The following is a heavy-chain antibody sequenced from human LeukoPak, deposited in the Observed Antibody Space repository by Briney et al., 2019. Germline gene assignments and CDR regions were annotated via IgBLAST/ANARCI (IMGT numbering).Heavy chain of an antibody. V-gene: IGHV3-7*03. CDR1: GFIFSSYW. D-gene: IGHD3-22*01. CDR2: IKQDGSEK. J-gene: IGHJ4*02. CDR3: AKDNYYDSSGLWDY. Sequence: PGGSLRLSCAASGFIFSSYWMSWVRQAPGKGLEWVANIKQDGSEKYYVDSVKGRFTISRDNSKNTLYLQMNSLGAEDTAVYYCAKDNYYDSSGLWDYWGQGTLVTVSS.